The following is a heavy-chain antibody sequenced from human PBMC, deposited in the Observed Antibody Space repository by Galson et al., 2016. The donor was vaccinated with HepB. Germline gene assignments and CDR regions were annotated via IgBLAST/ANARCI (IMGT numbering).Heavy chain of an antibody. J-gene: IGHJ4*02. CDR2: IYHSRNT. V-gene: IGHV4-31*03. CDR3: ARGGRKGLWGYYFDY. Sequence: TLSLTCTVSGASISSGGYYWSWIRQHPEKGLEWIGYIYHSRNTYFNPSLKSRVTISVDASKNQFSLRLNPVTAADTAVYYCARGGRKGLWGYYFDYWGQGTLVPVSS. D-gene: IGHD5-18*01. CDR1: GASISSGGYY.